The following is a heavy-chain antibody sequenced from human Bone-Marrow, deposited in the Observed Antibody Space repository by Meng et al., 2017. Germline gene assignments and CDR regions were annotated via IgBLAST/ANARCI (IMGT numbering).Heavy chain of an antibody. V-gene: IGHV3-48*03. CDR3: VRGKGGYGSLDV. J-gene: IGHJ6*02. CDR1: GFTFSDYE. CDR2: ISTSGDTT. Sequence: GESLKISCAASGFTFSDYEMNWVRQAPGKGLEWVSYISTSGDTTFYADSVKGRFTISRDNAKNSLFLQMSSLRAEDTALYYCVRGKGGYGSLDVWGQGTMVTVSS. D-gene: IGHD3-10*01.